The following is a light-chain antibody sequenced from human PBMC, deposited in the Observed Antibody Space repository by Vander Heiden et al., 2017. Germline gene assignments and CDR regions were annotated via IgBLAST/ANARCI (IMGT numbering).Light chain of an antibody. J-gene: IGKJ4*02. CDR3: QQTYTTPQT. Sequence: DIEITQSPSTLSASLGDRVTITCRTSQSIGVYLNWYQQKPGKAPNLLIYIASSMQTGVPARFSGSGSGIDFTLTISSLQPEDSATYYCQQTYTTPQTFGGGTKVEIK. CDR2: IAS. CDR1: QSIGVY. V-gene: IGKV1-39*01.